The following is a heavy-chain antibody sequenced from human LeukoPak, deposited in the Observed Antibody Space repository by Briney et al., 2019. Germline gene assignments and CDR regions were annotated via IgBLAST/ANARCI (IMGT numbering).Heavy chain of an antibody. CDR3: VRDLGYCSSTSCRYFDY. V-gene: IGHV4-31*03. CDR1: GGSISSGGYY. Sequence: PSETLSLTCTVSGGSISSGGYYWSWIRQHPGKGLEWIGYTYYSGSTYYNPSLKSRVTISVDTSKNQLSLKLSSVTAADTAVYYCVRDLGYCSSTSCRYFDYWGQGTLVTVSS. CDR2: TYYSGST. J-gene: IGHJ4*02. D-gene: IGHD2-2*01.